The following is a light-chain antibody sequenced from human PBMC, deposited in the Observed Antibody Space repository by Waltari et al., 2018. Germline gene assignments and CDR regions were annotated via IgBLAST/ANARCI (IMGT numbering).Light chain of an antibody. CDR3: QQYDGEVVT. V-gene: IGKV3-20*01. Sequence: ELVLTQSPGTLPLPPGDRAPLSCRASQSVTSISLTWYQQKLGPAPRLLIFGTASRATGIPDRFSGSGSGTDFTLTISRLEPEDFAVYYCQQYDGEVVTFGGGTKVEI. J-gene: IGKJ4*01. CDR2: GTA. CDR1: QSVTSIS.